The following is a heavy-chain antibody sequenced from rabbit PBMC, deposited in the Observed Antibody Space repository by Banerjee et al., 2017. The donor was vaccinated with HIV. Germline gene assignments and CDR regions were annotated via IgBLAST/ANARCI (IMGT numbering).Heavy chain of an antibody. CDR1: GFSFSSSHW. V-gene: IGHV1S45*01. Sequence: QEQLEESGGDLVKPEGSLTLTCTASGFSFSSSHWICWVRQAPGKGLEWIACIDAGSSGGTDYASWAKGRFTISRTSSTTVALQMTSLTAADTATYFCARGIETMTSNLWGPGTLVTVS. D-gene: IGHD2-1*01. CDR3: ARGIETMTSNL. CDR2: IDAGSSGGT. J-gene: IGHJ4*01.